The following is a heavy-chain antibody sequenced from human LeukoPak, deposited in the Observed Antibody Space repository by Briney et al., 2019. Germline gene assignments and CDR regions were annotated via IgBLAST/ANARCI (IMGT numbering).Heavy chain of an antibody. CDR1: GGSISTQSYY. CDR2: IYYSGST. CDR3: ATPYSGGYQGLDI. D-gene: IGHD1-26*01. J-gene: IGHJ3*02. Sequence: SETLSLTCTVSGGSISTQSYYWGWIRQPPGKGLEWIGTIYYSGSTYYNPTLKSRVTIFVDTSKNQFSLKLSSVTAADTAVYYCATPYSGGYQGLDIWGQGTMVTVSS. V-gene: IGHV4-39*01.